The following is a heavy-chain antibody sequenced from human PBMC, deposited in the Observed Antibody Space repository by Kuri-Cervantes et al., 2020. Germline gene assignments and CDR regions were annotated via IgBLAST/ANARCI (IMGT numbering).Heavy chain of an antibody. Sequence: GESLKISCAASGFTFSSYGMHWVRQAPGKGLEWVAFIRYDGSNKYYADSVKGRFTISRDNSKKMLYLQMNSLRAEDTAVYYCAKGRGGSPTAEYFQHWGQGTLVTVSS. CDR1: GFTFSSYG. V-gene: IGHV3-30*02. J-gene: IGHJ1*01. CDR3: AKGRGGSPTAEYFQH. CDR2: IRYDGSNK. D-gene: IGHD1-26*01.